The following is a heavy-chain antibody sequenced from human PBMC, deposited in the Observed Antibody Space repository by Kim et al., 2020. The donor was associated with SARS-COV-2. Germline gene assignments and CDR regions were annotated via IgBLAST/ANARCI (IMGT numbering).Heavy chain of an antibody. J-gene: IGHJ4*02. V-gene: IGHV4-34*01. CDR1: GGSFSGYY. D-gene: IGHD3-10*01. Sequence: SETLSLTCAVYGGSFSGYYWSWIRQPPGKGLEWIGEINHSGSTNYNPSLQSRVTISVDTSKNQFSLKLSSVTAADTAVYYCAREDRYYGSGCFRHWGQGT. CDR3: AREDRYYGSGCFRH. CDR2: INHSGST.